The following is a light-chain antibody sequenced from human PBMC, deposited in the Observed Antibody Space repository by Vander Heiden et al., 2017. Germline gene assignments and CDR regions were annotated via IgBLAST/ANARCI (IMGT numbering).Light chain of an antibody. Sequence: IVMTQSPDSLAVPLGERATINCKSSQSVLYSANNKNYLAWYQQKPGQPPKLLIYWASTRESGVPDRFSGSGSGTDFTLTISSLQAEDVAVYYCQQYYSTPLTFGGGTKVEIK. V-gene: IGKV4-1*01. J-gene: IGKJ4*01. CDR1: QSVLYSANNKNY. CDR3: QQYYSTPLT. CDR2: WAS.